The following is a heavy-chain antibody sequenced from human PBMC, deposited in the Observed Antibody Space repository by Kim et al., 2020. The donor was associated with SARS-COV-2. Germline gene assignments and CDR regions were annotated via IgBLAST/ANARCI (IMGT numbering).Heavy chain of an antibody. Sequence: GESLKISCKGPGYNFPSYWIGWVRQMPGKGLEWMGIIYPGDSDTRYSPSLQGQVTISADKSTTTAYLQWSSLKASDTAMYYCARSAGPYDYYFDYWGQGTLVTVSS. V-gene: IGHV5-51*01. CDR3: ARSAGPYDYYFDY. CDR1: GYNFPSYW. CDR2: IYPGDSDT. D-gene: IGHD3-16*01. J-gene: IGHJ4*02.